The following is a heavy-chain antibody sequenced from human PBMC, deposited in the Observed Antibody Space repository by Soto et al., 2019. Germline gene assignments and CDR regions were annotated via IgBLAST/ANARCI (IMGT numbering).Heavy chain of an antibody. Sequence: ASVKVSCKASGYTFTSYGISWVRQAPGQGLERMGWISAYNGNTNYAQKLQGRVTMTTDTSTSTAYMELRGLRSDDTAVYYCARGEIAVAGHGNYYYYGMDVWGQGTTVTVSS. D-gene: IGHD6-19*01. J-gene: IGHJ6*02. CDR1: GYTFTSYG. V-gene: IGHV1-18*01. CDR3: ARGEIAVAGHGNYYYYGMDV. CDR2: ISAYNGNT.